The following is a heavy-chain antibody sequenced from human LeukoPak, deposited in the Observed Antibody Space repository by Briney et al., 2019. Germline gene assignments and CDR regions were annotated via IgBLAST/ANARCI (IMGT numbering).Heavy chain of an antibody. V-gene: IGHV1-2*02. J-gene: IGHJ4*02. CDR1: GYTFTGYY. D-gene: IGHD5-24*01. CDR2: INPNSGGT. Sequence: ASVKVSCTASGYTFTGYYMHWVRQAPGQGLEWMGWINPNSGGTNYAQKFQGRVTMTRDTSISTAYMEMSRLRSDDTAVYYCVLLRDGYNGGPFDYWGQGTLVTVSS. CDR3: VLLRDGYNGGPFDY.